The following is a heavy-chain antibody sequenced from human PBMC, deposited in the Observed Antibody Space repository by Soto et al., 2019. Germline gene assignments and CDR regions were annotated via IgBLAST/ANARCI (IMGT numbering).Heavy chain of an antibody. V-gene: IGHV3-48*02. CDR3: ARSGCSGGSCYGIYYYYGMDV. Sequence: GGSLRLSCAASGFTFSSYRMNWVRNPPGNALEWVSYISSSSTIYYADSVKGRFTISRDNAKNSLYLQMNSLRDEDTAVYYCARSGCSGGSCYGIYYYYGMDVWGQGTTVTVSS. CDR1: GFTFSSYR. J-gene: IGHJ6*02. CDR2: ISSSSTI. D-gene: IGHD2-15*01.